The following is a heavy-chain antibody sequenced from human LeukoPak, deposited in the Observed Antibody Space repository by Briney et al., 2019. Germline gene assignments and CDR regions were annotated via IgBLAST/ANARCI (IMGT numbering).Heavy chain of an antibody. CDR1: GGSISSDY. Sequence: SETLSLTCTVSGGSISSDYWSWIRQPPGKGLEWIGYIYYSGSTYYNPSLKSRVTISVDTSKNQFSLKLSSVTAADTAVYYCARAKSWFDPWGQGTLVTVSS. CDR2: IYYSGST. J-gene: IGHJ5*02. V-gene: IGHV4-59*12. CDR3: ARAKSWFDP.